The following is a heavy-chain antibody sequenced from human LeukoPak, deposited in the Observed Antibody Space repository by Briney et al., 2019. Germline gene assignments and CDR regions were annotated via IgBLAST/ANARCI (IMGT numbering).Heavy chain of an antibody. CDR2: INPYNGNT. CDR3: ARDLRPDDYSDYGYYGMDV. J-gene: IGHJ6*02. V-gene: IGHV1-18*01. Sequence: ASVKVSCKASGYTFTSYGISWVRQAPGQGLEWMGWINPYNGNTNYAQKVQGRVTMTTDTSTSIACMELRSLRSDDTAVFYCARDLRPDDYSDYGYYGMDVWGQGTTVTVSS. D-gene: IGHD4-11*01. CDR1: GYTFTSYG.